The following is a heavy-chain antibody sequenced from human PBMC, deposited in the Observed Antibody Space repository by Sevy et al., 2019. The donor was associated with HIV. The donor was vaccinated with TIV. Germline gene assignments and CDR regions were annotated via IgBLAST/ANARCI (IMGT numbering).Heavy chain of an antibody. CDR2: INSDGMST. D-gene: IGHD3-10*01. Sequence: GGSLRLSCTASGFSFSSSWMHWVRQPPGKGPVWVSHINSDGMSTSYADSVKGRFTVSRDNGKNTMYLQMNSLRVDDTAVYYCAKGHRGVTVYWGQGTLVTVSS. CDR1: GFSFSSSW. CDR3: AKGHRGVTVY. V-gene: IGHV3-74*01. J-gene: IGHJ4*02.